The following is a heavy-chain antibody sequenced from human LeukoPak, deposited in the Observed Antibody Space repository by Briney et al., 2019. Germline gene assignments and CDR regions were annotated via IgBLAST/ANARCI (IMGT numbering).Heavy chain of an antibody. CDR2: IWYDGSNK. D-gene: IGHD5-18*01. CDR1: GFTFSSYG. CDR3: ARDEDTAMGPIDY. Sequence: GSLRLSCAASGFTFSSYGMHWVRQAPGKGLEWVAVIWYDGSNKYYADSVKGRFTISRDNSKNTLYLQMNSLRAEDTAVYYCARDEDTAMGPIDYWGQGTLVTVSS. V-gene: IGHV3-33*01. J-gene: IGHJ4*02.